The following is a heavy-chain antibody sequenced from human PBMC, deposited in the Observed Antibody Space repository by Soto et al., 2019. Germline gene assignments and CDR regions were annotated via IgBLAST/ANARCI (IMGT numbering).Heavy chain of an antibody. CDR2: IIPIFGTA. V-gene: IGHV1-69*13. D-gene: IGHD6-13*01. Sequence: ASVKVSCKASGGTFSSYAISWVRQAPGQGLEWMGGIIPIFGTANYAQKFQGRVTITADESTSTAYMELSSLRSEDTAVYYCARDPNPRIAAAGIWSGATDYWGQGTLVTVSS. CDR1: GGTFSSYA. CDR3: ARDPNPRIAAAGIWSGATDY. J-gene: IGHJ4*02.